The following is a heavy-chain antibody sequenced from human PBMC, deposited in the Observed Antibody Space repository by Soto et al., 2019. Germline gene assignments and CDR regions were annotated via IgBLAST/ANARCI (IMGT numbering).Heavy chain of an antibody. CDR2: IHPGDSDT. CDR3: ASNSGSYLDDAFDI. D-gene: IGHD1-26*01. J-gene: IGHJ3*02. Sequence: GESLKISCQGSGYSFTNYWVGWVRQIPGGGLEWMGIIHPGDSDTRYSPFFQGQVTISADKSISTAYLQWSSLKASDTAMYYCASNSGSYLDDAFDIWGRGTMVTVSS. V-gene: IGHV5-51*01. CDR1: GYSFTNYW.